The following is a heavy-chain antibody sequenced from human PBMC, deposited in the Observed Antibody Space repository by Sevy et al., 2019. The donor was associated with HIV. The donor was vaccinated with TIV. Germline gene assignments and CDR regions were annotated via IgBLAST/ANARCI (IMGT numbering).Heavy chain of an antibody. Sequence: GGSLRLSCAASGFTFSSYAMSWVRQAPGKGLEWVSAISGSGGSTYYADSVKGRFTISRDNSKNTLYLQMNSLRAEDTAVYYCAKDSPDSGSYYSRSYYYYCDGMDLWGQGTTVTVSS. V-gene: IGHV3-23*01. D-gene: IGHD3-10*01. J-gene: IGHJ6*01. CDR2: ISGSGGST. CDR1: GFTFSSYA. CDR3: AKDSPDSGSYYSRSYYYYCDGMDL.